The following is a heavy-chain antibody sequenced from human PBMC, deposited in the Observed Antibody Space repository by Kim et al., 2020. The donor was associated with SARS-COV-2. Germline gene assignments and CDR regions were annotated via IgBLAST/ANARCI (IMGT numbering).Heavy chain of an antibody. V-gene: IGHV2-70*11. J-gene: IGHJ3*02. CDR1: GFSLNTSGMC. CDR2: IDWDDDK. CDR3: ARTPMSIMAFDI. Sequence: SGPTLVNPTQTLTLTCTFSGFSLNTSGMCVSWIRQPPGKALEWLARIDWDDDKDYSKSLKTRLTISKDISKNQVVLTMTNMDPVDTATYYCARTPMSIMAFDIWGQGTMVAVSS. D-gene: IGHD3-10*02.